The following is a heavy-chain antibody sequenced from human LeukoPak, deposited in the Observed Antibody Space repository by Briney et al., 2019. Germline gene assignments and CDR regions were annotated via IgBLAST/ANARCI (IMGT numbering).Heavy chain of an antibody. CDR1: GFTFSNYA. CDR3: VREGGTRGYDI. CDR2: ISARSSSI. V-gene: IGHV3-21*04. J-gene: IGHJ3*02. D-gene: IGHD2-15*01. Sequence: GGSLRLSCAASGFTFSNYAMNWVRQAPGKGLEWVSAISARSSSIDSADSVKGRFTISRADSENSLYLQMNSLKTEDTAVYYCVREGGTRGYDIWGQGTMVTVSS.